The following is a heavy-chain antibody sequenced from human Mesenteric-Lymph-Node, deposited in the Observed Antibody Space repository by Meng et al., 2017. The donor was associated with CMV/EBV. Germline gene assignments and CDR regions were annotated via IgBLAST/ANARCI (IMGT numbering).Heavy chain of an antibody. V-gene: IGHV1-8*02. Sequence: ASVKVSCKASGYKFATYGINWVRQATGQGLEWMGWMNPNSGNTGYAQKFQGRVTMTRNTSISTAYMELSSLRSEDTAVYYCARGRYSSGWYRYGMDVWGQGTTVTVSS. CDR1: GYKFATYG. CDR2: MNPNSGNT. CDR3: ARGRYSSGWYRYGMDV. J-gene: IGHJ6*02. D-gene: IGHD6-19*01.